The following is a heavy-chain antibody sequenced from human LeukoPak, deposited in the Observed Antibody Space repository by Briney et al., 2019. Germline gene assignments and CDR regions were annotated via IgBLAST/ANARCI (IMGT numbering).Heavy chain of an antibody. CDR3: ATGPPFDN. CDR2: VSGSGERT. J-gene: IGHJ4*02. V-gene: IGHV3-23*01. CDR1: GFTFRTSA. Sequence: GGSLRLSCAASGFTFRTSALTWVRQAPGKGLEWVAAVSGSGERTGYADSVKGRFTISRDNSKDTLFLQMSSLRAEDTAVYFCATGPPFDNWGQGTLVIVS.